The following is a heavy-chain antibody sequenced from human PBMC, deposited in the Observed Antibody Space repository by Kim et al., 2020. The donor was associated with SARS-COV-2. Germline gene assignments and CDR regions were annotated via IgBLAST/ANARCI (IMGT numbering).Heavy chain of an antibody. CDR1: GFTFSDYY. CDR3: ARGASGGYDAFDM. J-gene: IGHJ3*02. V-gene: IGHV3-11*05. Sequence: GGSLRLSCAASGFTFSDYYMSWIRQAPGKGLEWVSYISGTSMYTNYADSVKGRFTISRDNAKNTLFLQMNSLRAEDTAVYYCARGASGGYDAFDMWGQGT. CDR2: ISGTSMYT. D-gene: IGHD2-15*01.